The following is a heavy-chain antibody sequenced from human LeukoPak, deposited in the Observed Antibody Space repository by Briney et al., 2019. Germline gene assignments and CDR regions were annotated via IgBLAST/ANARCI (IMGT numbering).Heavy chain of an antibody. V-gene: IGHV3-21*06. CDR1: GFTFSSYS. CDR3: ARDLTTSSTAYFHH. CDR2: ISSSSRYI. D-gene: IGHD6-6*01. Sequence: GGSLRLSCTVSGFTFSSYSMNWVRQAPGKGLEWVSSISSSSRYIYYADSVKGRFTISRDNGKNSLYLQMNSLRAEDTAVYYCARDLTTSSTAYFHHWGQGTLVTVSS. J-gene: IGHJ1*01.